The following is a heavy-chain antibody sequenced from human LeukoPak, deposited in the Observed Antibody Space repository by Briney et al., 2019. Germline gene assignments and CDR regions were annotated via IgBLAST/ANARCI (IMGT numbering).Heavy chain of an antibody. D-gene: IGHD2/OR15-2a*01. V-gene: IGHV1-18*01. J-gene: IGHJ4*02. Sequence: ASVKLSCKGSGYTFNHHGISWVRQAPGQGLEWMGWISFYNGDTHYAQKFQGRVTMTTDTSTATAYMEMRSLGSDDTAIYYCARDPSIASGFYAYFDFWGQGTLVTVSS. CDR2: ISFYNGDT. CDR1: GYTFNHHG. CDR3: ARDPSIASGFYAYFDF.